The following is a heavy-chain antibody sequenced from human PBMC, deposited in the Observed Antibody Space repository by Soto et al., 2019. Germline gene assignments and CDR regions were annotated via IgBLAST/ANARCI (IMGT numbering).Heavy chain of an antibody. V-gene: IGHV1-69*01. CDR1: GGTFSSFP. Sequence: QARLVQSGAEVKKPGSSVRVSCKASGGTFSSFPIAWVRQAPGQGLEWVGGIIPIFGTTEYAQNFRDRVTIYADESTSTAYMELSFLSFEDTAVYYCAMIDYSSGSDYWGQGTLVTVFS. J-gene: IGHJ4*02. CDR2: IIPIFGTT. CDR3: AMIDYSSGSDY. D-gene: IGHD6-19*01.